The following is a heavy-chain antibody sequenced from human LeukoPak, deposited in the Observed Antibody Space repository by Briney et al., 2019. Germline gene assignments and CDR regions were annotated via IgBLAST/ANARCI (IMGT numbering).Heavy chain of an antibody. Sequence: SETLSLTCTVSGYSISSDYYCGWIRQPPGKGLEWIGNIFHNGNTYYNPSLKSRVTMSIDTSKKQFSLKLRTATAADTAVYYCARIEDVTRGYNHAYYFDYWGQGTLVTVSS. D-gene: IGHD5-18*01. V-gene: IGHV4-38-2*02. CDR2: IFHNGNT. CDR3: ARIEDVTRGYNHAYYFDY. CDR1: GYSISSDYY. J-gene: IGHJ4*02.